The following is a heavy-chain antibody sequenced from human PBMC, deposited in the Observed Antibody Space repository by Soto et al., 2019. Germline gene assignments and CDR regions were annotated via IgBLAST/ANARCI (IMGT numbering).Heavy chain of an antibody. D-gene: IGHD5-18*01. CDR3: AREMGGYSYGSTNYYYYYGMDV. Sequence: ASVKVSCKASGYTFTGYYMHWVRQAPGQGLEWMGWINPNSGGTNYAQKFQGWVTMTRDPSISTAYMELSRLRSDDTAVYYCAREMGGYSYGSTNYYYYYGMDVWGQGTTVTVSS. CDR2: INPNSGGT. V-gene: IGHV1-2*04. CDR1: GYTFTGYY. J-gene: IGHJ6*02.